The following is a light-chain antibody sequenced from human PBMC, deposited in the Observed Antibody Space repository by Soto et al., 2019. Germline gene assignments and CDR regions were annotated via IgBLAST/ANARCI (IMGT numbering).Light chain of an antibody. CDR3: ISYTGSSTYV. CDR2: EVT. V-gene: IGLV2-14*01. CDR1: SSDVGGYNY. Sequence: QSALTQPASVSGSLGQSITISCTGTSSDVGGYNYVSWYQHHPGKAPEPMIYEVTNRPSGVSNRFSGSKSGNTASLTISGLQADDEADYYCISYTGSSTYVFGTGTKVTVL. J-gene: IGLJ1*01.